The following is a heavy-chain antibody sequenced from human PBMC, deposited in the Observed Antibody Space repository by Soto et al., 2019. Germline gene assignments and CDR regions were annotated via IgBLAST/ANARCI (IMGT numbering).Heavy chain of an antibody. Sequence: GGSLRLSCAASGFTFSSYSMNWVRQGPGKGLEWVSYISSSSNTIYYADSVKGRFSISRDNAKSSLYLQMNSLRDEDTAVYYSARMDSNSFRFANYYYGMAVWGQGTTVTVSS. CDR2: ISSSSNTI. D-gene: IGHD6-6*01. CDR3: ARMDSNSFRFANYYYGMAV. CDR1: GFTFSSYS. J-gene: IGHJ6*02. V-gene: IGHV3-48*02.